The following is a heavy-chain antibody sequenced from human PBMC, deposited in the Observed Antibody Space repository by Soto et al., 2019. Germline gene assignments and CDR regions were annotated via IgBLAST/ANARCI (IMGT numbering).Heavy chain of an antibody. CDR3: ASRWGAAFDY. CDR2: IYYSGST. D-gene: IGHD1-26*01. V-gene: IGHV4-59*08. J-gene: IGHJ4*02. CDR1: GGSISSYY. Sequence: QVQLQESGPGLVKPSETLSLTCTVSGGSISSYYWSWIRQPPGKGLEWIGYIYYSGSTNYNPSLKSRVTIAVDTSKNQFSLKLSSVTDADTAVYYCASRWGAAFDYWGQGTLVTVSS.